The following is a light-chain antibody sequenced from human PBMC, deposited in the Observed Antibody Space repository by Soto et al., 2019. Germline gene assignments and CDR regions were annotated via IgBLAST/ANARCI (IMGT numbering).Light chain of an antibody. CDR3: QQYGSSPRT. Sequence: EIVLTQSPDTLSLSTGERATLSCRASQSVSSSYLAWYQQKPGQAPRLLIYGASSRATGIPDRFSGSGSGTDFTLTISRLEPEDFAVYYCQQYGSSPRTFGQGTKVDIK. CDR2: GAS. J-gene: IGKJ1*01. V-gene: IGKV3-20*01. CDR1: QSVSSSY.